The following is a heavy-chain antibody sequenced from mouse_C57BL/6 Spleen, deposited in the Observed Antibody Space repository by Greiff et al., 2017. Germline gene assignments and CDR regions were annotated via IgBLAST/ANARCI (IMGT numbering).Heavy chain of an antibody. CDR1: GFTFTDYY. D-gene: IGHD6-5*01. J-gene: IGHJ2*01. V-gene: IGHV5-16*01. CDR2: INHNGSST. Sequence: EVQLVQSEGGLVQPGSSLKLSCTASGFTFTDYYMAWVRQVPEKGLEWVGNINHNGSSTYYQDPLKGRFTITRDNAKSMLYLQLRSLTSEDTATYCCARALAYSPFDYWGQGTTLTVSS. CDR3: ARALAYSPFDY.